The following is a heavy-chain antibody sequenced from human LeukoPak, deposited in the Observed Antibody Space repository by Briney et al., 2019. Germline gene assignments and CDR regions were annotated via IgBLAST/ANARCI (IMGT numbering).Heavy chain of an antibody. CDR2: IKEDGSDK. CDR3: ARAGYPSGYDY. J-gene: IGHJ4*02. CDR1: GFTFSSYW. V-gene: IGHV3-7*01. D-gene: IGHD6-19*01. Sequence: GGSLRLSCAASGFTFSSYWMSWVRQAPGKGLEWLANIKEDGSDKYYVDSVKGRFTISRDNAKNSLYLQMNNLRVEDTAVYYCARAGYPSGYDYWGQGTLVTVSS.